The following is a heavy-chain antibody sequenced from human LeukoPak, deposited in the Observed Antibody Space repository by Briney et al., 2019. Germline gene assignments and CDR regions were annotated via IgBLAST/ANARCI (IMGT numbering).Heavy chain of an antibody. CDR3: ARLVCSGGSCYGAFDI. J-gene: IGHJ3*02. V-gene: IGHV4-39*01. CDR2: IYYSGST. Sequence: SEALSLTCTVSGGSISSSSYYWGWIRQPPGKGLEWIGSIYYSGSTYYNPSLKSRVTISVDTSKNQFSLKLSSVTAADTAVYYCARLVCSGGSCYGAFDIWGQGTMVTVSS. D-gene: IGHD2-15*01. CDR1: GGSISSSSYY.